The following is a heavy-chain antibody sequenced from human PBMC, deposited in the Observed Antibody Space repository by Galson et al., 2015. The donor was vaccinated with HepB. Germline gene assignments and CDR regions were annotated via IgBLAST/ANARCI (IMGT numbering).Heavy chain of an antibody. CDR3: ARELGSGRFPWDYHYGMDV. D-gene: IGHD1-26*01. CDR2: KYHNGDT. V-gene: IGHV4-59*01. Sequence: SETLSLTCTVSGGSISGYYWTWIRQPPGKGLEWIGDKYHNGDTPYNPSLRSRVTISLDTSKNQFSLRLNAITAADTGIYYCARELGSGRFPWDYHYGMDVWGQGTAVSVSS. CDR1: GGSISGYY. J-gene: IGHJ6*02.